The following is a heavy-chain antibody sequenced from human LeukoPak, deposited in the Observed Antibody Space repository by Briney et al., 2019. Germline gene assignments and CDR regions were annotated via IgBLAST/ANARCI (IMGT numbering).Heavy chain of an antibody. Sequence: PGGSLRLSCAASGFTFSSYGMHWVRQAPGKGLEWVAVISYDGSNKYYADSVKGRFTISRDNSKNTLYLQMNSLRAEDTAVYYCANHYGANYRAPFHYWGQGTLVTVSS. V-gene: IGHV3-30*18. CDR1: GFTFSSYG. CDR2: ISYDGSNK. D-gene: IGHD4/OR15-4a*01. J-gene: IGHJ4*02. CDR3: ANHYGANYRAPFHY.